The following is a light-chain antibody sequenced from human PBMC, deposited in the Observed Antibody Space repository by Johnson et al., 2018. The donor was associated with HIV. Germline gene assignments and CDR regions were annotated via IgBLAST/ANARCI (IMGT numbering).Light chain of an antibody. J-gene: IGLJ1*01. CDR1: SSNIGNNY. CDR2: DNN. V-gene: IGLV1-51*01. Sequence: QSVLSQPPSVSAAPGQKVTISCSGSSSNIGNNYVSWYQQLPGTAPKLLIYDNNKRPSGIPDRFSGSKSGTSATLGITGLQTGDEADYYCGTWDSSLSPGGEVVGTGTKVTVL. CDR3: GTWDSSLSPGGEV.